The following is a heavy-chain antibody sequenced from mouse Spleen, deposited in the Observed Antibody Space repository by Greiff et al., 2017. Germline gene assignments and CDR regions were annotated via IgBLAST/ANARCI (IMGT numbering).Heavy chain of an antibody. CDR3: ARGGNYDGYAMDY. CDR2: ISYSGST. J-gene: IGHJ4*01. Sequence: DVQLQESGPGMVKPSQSLSLTCTVTCYSITSGYDWHWIRHFPGNKLEWMGYISYSGSTNYNPSLKSRISITHDTSKNHFFLKLNSVTTEDTATYYCARGGNYDGYAMDYWGQGTSVTVSS. D-gene: IGHD2-1*01. V-gene: IGHV3-1*01. CDR1: CYSITSGYD.